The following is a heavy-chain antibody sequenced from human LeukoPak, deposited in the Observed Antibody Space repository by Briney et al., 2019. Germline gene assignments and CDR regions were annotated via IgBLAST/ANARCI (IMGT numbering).Heavy chain of an antibody. CDR1: GGTFSNYG. D-gene: IGHD3-9*01. CDR2: IIPIFGTA. CDR3: ARDLDPDILTPTYPSFDY. J-gene: IGHJ4*02. V-gene: IGHV1-69*01. Sequence: ASVKVSCKAAGGTFSNYGISWVRQAPGQGLEWMGGIIPIFGTANFAQNFQGRVTITADESTSTAYMELSSLRSEDTAVYYCARDLDPDILTPTYPSFDYWGQGTLVTVSS.